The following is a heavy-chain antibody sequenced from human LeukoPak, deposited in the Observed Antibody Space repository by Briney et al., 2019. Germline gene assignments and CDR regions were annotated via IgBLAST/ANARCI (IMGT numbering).Heavy chain of an antibody. D-gene: IGHD6-13*01. Sequence: PGESLQISCKGPGYSFTNYWIGWVRQMPGKGLEWMGNIYPAESDTRYSPSFQGQVTISVDKSITTAYLQWSHLKASDTAMYYCARQRSSSTWYSPYYFDSWGQGTLVTVSS. V-gene: IGHV5-51*01. CDR2: IYPAESDT. CDR1: GYSFTNYW. CDR3: ARQRSSSTWYSPYYFDS. J-gene: IGHJ4*02.